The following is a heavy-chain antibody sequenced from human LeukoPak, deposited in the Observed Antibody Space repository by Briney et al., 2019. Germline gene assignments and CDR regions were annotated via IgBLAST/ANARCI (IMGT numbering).Heavy chain of an antibody. D-gene: IGHD7-27*01. CDR3: ARAGAANFDY. CDR2: IYTSGST. V-gene: IGHV4-61*09. CDR1: GGSISSGSYY. Sequence: PSQTLSLTCTVSGGSISSGSYYWSWIRQPAGKGLEWIGHIYTSGSTNFNPSLKSRVTMSLDTSKNQFSLKLSSVTAADTAVYYCARAGAANFDYWGQGTLVTVSS. J-gene: IGHJ4*02.